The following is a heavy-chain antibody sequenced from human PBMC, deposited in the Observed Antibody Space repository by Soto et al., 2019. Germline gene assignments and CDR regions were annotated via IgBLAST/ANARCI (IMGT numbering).Heavy chain of an antibody. D-gene: IGHD6-13*01. CDR1: GYSFTSYW. V-gene: IGHV5-51*01. J-gene: IGHJ4*02. CDR3: ARQEYSSSWYPEPFDY. Sequence: GESLKISCKGSGYSFTSYWIGWVRQMPGKGLEWMGIIYPGDSDPRYSPSFQGQVTISADKSISTAYLQWSSLKASDTAMYYCARQEYSSSWYPEPFDYWGQGTLVTVSS. CDR2: IYPGDSDP.